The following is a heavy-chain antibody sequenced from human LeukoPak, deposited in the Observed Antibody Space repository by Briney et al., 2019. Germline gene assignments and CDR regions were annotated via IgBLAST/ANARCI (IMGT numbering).Heavy chain of an antibody. CDR3: ARRAGAYSHPYDY. V-gene: IGHV3-11*01. CDR2: ISASGVMT. D-gene: IGHD4/OR15-4a*01. Sequence: GGSLRLSCAASGFTFSDYNMRWIRQAPGKGLEWVSSISASGVMTYYADSVKGRFTISRDNSKNTLYLQMNSLRAEDTAVYYCARRAGAYSHPYDYWGQGTLVTVSS. CDR1: GFTFSDYN. J-gene: IGHJ4*02.